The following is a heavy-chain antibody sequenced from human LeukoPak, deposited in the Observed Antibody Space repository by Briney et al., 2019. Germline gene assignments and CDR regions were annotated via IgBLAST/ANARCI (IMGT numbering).Heavy chain of an antibody. Sequence: PGGPLRLSCAAAGFSLDDYAMHWVRQAPGKGLEWVSGISWNSDNIGYADSVKGRFTISRDNAKNSLYLQMNSLRAEDTALYYCAKDRAVASHGMDVWGQGIAVTVSS. J-gene: IGHJ6*02. CDR1: GFSLDDYA. V-gene: IGHV3-9*01. D-gene: IGHD6-6*01. CDR2: ISWNSDNI. CDR3: AKDRAVASHGMDV.